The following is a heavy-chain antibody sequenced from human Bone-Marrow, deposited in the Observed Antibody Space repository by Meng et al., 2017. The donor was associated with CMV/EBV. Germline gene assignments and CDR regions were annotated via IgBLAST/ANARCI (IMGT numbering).Heavy chain of an antibody. D-gene: IGHD4-17*01. CDR1: GFTFSSYA. CDR2: ISYDGSNK. J-gene: IGHJ4*02. CDR3: ARGSGDYVLD. Sequence: GGSLRLTCAASGFTFSSYAMHWVRQAPGKGLECVAVISYDGSNKYYADSVKGRFTISRDNAKNSLYLQMNSLRAEDTAVYYCARGSGDYVLDWGQGTLVTVSS. V-gene: IGHV3-30*04.